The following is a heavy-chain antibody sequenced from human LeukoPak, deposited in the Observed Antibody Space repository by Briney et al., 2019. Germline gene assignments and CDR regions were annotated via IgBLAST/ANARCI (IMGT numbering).Heavy chain of an antibody. J-gene: IGHJ4*02. Sequence: GGSLRLSCAASGFTCSSYAMSWVRQAPGKGLEWVSDISGSGDNTYYADSVKGRFTISRDNSKNTLYLQMNSLRAEDTAVYYCAKARIPSGNGYYSDWGQGTLVTVSS. CDR3: AKARIPSGNGYYSD. CDR1: GFTCSSYA. D-gene: IGHD3-22*01. V-gene: IGHV3-23*01. CDR2: ISGSGDNT.